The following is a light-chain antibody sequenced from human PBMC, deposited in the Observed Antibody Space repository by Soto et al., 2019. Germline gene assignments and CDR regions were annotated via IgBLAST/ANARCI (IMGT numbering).Light chain of an antibody. V-gene: IGKV3-20*01. Sequence: EIVLTQSPGTLSLSPGERATLSCRASQSVSSSYLAWYQQKPGQAPRLLIYGASVRATGIPDRFSGSGSGTDFALTISRLEPEEFAVFYCQQYDSSPGTCGRGTKVDVK. CDR3: QQYDSSPGT. CDR2: GAS. J-gene: IGKJ1*01. CDR1: QSVSSSY.